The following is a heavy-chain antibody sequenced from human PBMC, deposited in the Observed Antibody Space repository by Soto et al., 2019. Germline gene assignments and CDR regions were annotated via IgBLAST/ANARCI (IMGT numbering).Heavy chain of an antibody. V-gene: IGHV4-31*03. D-gene: IGHD3-10*01. CDR1: GGSISSGGHY. CDR3: ARGELWWDS. CDR2: IYYSGST. J-gene: IGHJ4*02. Sequence: SETMSLTCPVAGGSISSGGHYWSWLRHHSGKGLEWIGYIYYSGSTFYNPSLQSRDSISVDTSKNQFSLKLTSVTAADAALYDCARGELWWDSWVQGTLVTVSS.